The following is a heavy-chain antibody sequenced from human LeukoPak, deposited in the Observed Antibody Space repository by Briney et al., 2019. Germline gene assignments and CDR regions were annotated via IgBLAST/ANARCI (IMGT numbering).Heavy chain of an antibody. Sequence: SETLSLTCAVYGGSFSGYYWSWIRQPPGKGLEWIGEINHSGSTNYNPSLKSRVTVSVDTSKNQFSLKLSSVTAADTAVYYCAREGGLESGPGSYCHFDYWGQGTLVTVSS. CDR2: INHSGST. V-gene: IGHV4-34*01. D-gene: IGHD3-10*01. J-gene: IGHJ4*02. CDR3: AREGGLESGPGSYCHFDY. CDR1: GGSFSGYY.